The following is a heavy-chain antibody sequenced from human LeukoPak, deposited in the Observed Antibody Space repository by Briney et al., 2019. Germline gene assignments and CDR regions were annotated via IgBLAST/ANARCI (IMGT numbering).Heavy chain of an antibody. D-gene: IGHD5-18*01. J-gene: IGHJ4*02. V-gene: IGHV3-74*01. Sequence: GGSLXXSCAASGFTFSSYWMHWVRHVPGKGLVWVSRINSDGSGTTYADSVKGRFTISRDNAKNTLYLQMNSLRAEDTAVYYXVXDVXTAMVHRYYFDYWGQGTLVTVSS. CDR2: INSDGSGT. CDR3: VXDVXTAMVHRYYFDY. CDR1: GFTFSSYW.